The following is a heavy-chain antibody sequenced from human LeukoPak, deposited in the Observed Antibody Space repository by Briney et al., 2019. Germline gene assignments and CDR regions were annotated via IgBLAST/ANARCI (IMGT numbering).Heavy chain of an antibody. V-gene: IGHV3-74*01. CDR2: INTDGSRT. D-gene: IGHD3-3*01. CDR3: VRSMSGRNDF. Sequence: GGSLRLSCAASGFAFTNVWMSWVRQAPGKGLVWVSRINTDGSRTDYADSVRGRFTISRDNAKNTLSLQMNSLTAEDTAVYYCVRSMSGRNDFWGQGTLVTVSS. J-gene: IGHJ4*02. CDR1: GFAFTNVW.